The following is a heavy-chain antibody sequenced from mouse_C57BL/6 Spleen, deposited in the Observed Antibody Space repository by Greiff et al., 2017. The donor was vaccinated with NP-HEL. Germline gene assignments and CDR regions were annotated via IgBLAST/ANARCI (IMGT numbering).Heavy chain of an antibody. CDR2: INPSTGGT. J-gene: IGHJ4*01. Sequence: EVQLQQSGPELVKPGASVKISCKASGYSFTGYYMNWVKQSPEKSLEWIGEINPSTGGTTYNQKFKAKATLTVDKSSSTAYMQLKSLTSEDSAVYYCASGDYYGSSPAMDYWGQGTSVTVSS. V-gene: IGHV1-42*01. D-gene: IGHD1-1*01. CDR3: ASGDYYGSSPAMDY. CDR1: GYSFTGYY.